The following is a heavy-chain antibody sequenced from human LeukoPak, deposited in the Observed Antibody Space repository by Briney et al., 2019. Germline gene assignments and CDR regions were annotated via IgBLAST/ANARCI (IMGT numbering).Heavy chain of an antibody. CDR1: GASISSGSYY. CDR2: IHTSGST. V-gene: IGHV4-61*02. CDR3: AIIGRYHYEGSGDSFDY. Sequence: SETLSLTCTVSGASISSGSYYWSWIRQPAGKGLEWIGRIHTSGSTNYNPSLKRRVTVSVDTSKNQFSLKVTSVTAADTAVYYCAIIGRYHYEGSGDSFDYWGQGTLVTVP. D-gene: IGHD3-22*01. J-gene: IGHJ4*02.